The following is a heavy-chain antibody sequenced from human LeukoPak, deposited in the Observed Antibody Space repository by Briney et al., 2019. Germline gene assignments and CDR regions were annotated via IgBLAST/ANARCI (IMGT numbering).Heavy chain of an antibody. D-gene: IGHD3-22*01. CDR3: ARGGMIVPHTDGPDDY. J-gene: IGHJ4*02. CDR2: INHSGST. V-gene: IGHV4-34*01. CDR1: GGSFSGYY. Sequence: PSETLSLTRAVYGGSFSGYYWSWIRQPPGKGLEWIGEINHSGSTNYNPSLKSRVTISVDTSKNQFSLKLSSVTAADTAVYYCARGGMIVPHTDGPDDYWGQGTLVTVSS.